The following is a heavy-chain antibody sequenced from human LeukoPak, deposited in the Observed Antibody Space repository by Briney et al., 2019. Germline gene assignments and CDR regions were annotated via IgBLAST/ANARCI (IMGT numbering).Heavy chain of an antibody. CDR2: ISAYNGNT. D-gene: IGHD6-6*01. CDR1: GYTFTSYG. J-gene: IGHJ4*02. CDR3: ARERARTPYFDY. Sequence: ASVKVSCTASGYTFTSYGISWVRQAPGQGLEWMGWISAYNGNTNYAQKLQGRVTMTTDTSTSTAYMELRSLRSDDTAVYYCARERARTPYFDYRGQGTLVTVSS. V-gene: IGHV1-18*01.